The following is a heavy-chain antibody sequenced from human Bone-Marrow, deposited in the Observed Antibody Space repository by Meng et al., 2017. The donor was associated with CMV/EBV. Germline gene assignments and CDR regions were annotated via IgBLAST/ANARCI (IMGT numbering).Heavy chain of an antibody. Sequence: ASVKVSCKASGYTFTSHGINWVRQAPGQGLEWMGWISGDIGNTDYAQKFQGRVTVTTDTSTSTAYMELSSLRSEDTAVYYCARGPQSYYDFWSGYSTVYYFDYWGQGTLVTVSS. CDR1: GYTFTSHG. D-gene: IGHD3-3*01. J-gene: IGHJ4*02. CDR2: ISGDIGNT. V-gene: IGHV1-18*01. CDR3: ARGPQSYYDFWSGYSTVYYFDY.